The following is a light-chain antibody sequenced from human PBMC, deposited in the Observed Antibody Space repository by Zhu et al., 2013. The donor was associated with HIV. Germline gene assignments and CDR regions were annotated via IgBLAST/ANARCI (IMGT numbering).Light chain of an antibody. V-gene: IGLV2-14*02. CDR2: EDT. Sequence: QSALTQPASVSGSPGQSITISCTGTSSNVGSYNLVSWYQKHPGKAPKLMIYEDTKRPSGVSHRFSASKSGNTASLTISGLQAEDEADYYCSSYTIRSTRVFGGGTKLTVL. CDR3: SSYTIRSTRV. CDR1: SSNVGSYNL. J-gene: IGLJ3*02.